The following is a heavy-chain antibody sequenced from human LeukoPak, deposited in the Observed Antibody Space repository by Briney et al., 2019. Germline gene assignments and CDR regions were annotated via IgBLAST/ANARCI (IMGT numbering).Heavy chain of an antibody. CDR3: ARDRGIKYSSIQRADDAFDI. CDR2: IYTSGST. Sequence: SETLSLTCAVYGGSFSGYYWSWIRQPAGKGLEWIGRIYTSGSTNYNPPLKSRVTMSVDTSKNQFSLKLSSVTAADTAVYYCARDRGIKYSSIQRADDAFDIWGQGTMVTVSS. J-gene: IGHJ3*02. V-gene: IGHV4-4*07. D-gene: IGHD6-19*01. CDR1: GGSFSGYY.